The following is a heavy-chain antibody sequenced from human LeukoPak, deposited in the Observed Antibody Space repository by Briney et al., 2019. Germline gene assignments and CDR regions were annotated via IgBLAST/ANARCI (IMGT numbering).Heavy chain of an antibody. CDR2: INQDGSEK. V-gene: IGHV3-7*01. J-gene: IGHJ3*01. CDR3: ARPTVTTGVDAFDF. Sequence: GGSLRLSCAASGFTFSSYWMTWVRQAPGKGLEWVANINQDGSEKYYVDSVKGRFTISRDNAKNSLYLQMNSLRAEDTAVYYCARPTVTTGVDAFDFWGQGTMVTVSS. CDR1: GFTFSSYW. D-gene: IGHD4-17*01.